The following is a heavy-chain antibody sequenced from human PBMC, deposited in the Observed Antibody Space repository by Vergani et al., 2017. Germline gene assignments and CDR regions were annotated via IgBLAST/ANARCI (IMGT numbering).Heavy chain of an antibody. J-gene: IGHJ4*02. CDR3: AADGWEMATNPFDY. Sequence: QMQLVQSGPEVKKPGTSVKVSCKASGFTFTSSAVQWVRQARGQRLEWIGWIVVGSGNTNYAQKFQERVTITRDMSTSTAYMELSSLRSEDTAVYYCAADGWEMATNPFDYGGQGTLVTVSS. D-gene: IGHD5-24*01. CDR1: GFTFTSSA. CDR2: IVVGSGNT. V-gene: IGHV1-58*01.